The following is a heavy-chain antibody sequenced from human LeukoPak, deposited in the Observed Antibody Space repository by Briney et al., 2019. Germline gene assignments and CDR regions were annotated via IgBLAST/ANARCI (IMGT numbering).Heavy chain of an antibody. J-gene: IGHJ5*02. Sequence: SETLSLTCTVSGASISSSSYYWGWIRQPPGKGLEWIGTIYSSGTTYYNPSLKSPLTISVDPSNNQFSLHLDSVAAAGTAGYYCERRRAPGPSTSYLCDLWGQGILVSVSS. CDR2: IYSSGTT. D-gene: IGHD2-2*01. CDR3: ERRRAPGPSTSYLCDL. V-gene: IGHV4-39*01. CDR1: GASISSSSYY.